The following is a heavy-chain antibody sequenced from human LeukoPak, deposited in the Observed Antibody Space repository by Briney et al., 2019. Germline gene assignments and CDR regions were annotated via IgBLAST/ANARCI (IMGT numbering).Heavy chain of an antibody. V-gene: IGHV4-39*01. CDR3: ARRRYYDSTGYLD. J-gene: IGHJ1*01. Sequence: SETLSLTCSVSGGFISSSSYYWGWIRQPPGKGLDWIGDIYYSGSTYFKPSLASRVAISIDTSKNQFSLRLSPVTAADTAVYYCARRRYYDSTGYLDWGQGTLVIVSS. D-gene: IGHD3-22*01. CDR2: IYYSGST. CDR1: GGFISSSSYY.